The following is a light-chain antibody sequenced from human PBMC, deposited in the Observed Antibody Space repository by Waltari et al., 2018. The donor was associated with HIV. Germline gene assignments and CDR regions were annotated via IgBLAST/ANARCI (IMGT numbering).Light chain of an antibody. CDR1: SIGSKS. J-gene: IGLJ2*01. CDR2: YNR. V-gene: IGLV3-21*04. Sequence: SYVLTQPPSVSVAPGKTARITRGGDSIGSKSVHWYQQKPGQAPVLVIYYNRDRPSGIPERLSGFTSGNSATLTISRVEAGDEADYYCQVWDSTSDQVVFGGGTKLTVL. CDR3: QVWDSTSDQVV.